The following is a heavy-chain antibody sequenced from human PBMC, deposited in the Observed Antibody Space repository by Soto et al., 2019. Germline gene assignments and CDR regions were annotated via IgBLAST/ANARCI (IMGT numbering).Heavy chain of an antibody. CDR2: ISSSSSYI. Sequence: GGSLRLSCAASGFTFSSYSMNWVRQAPGKGLEWVSSISSSSSYIYYADSVKGRFTISRDNAKNSLYLQMNSLRAEDTAVYYCARVNSGYDTLNYYYYMDVWGKGTTVTVSS. D-gene: IGHD5-12*01. CDR1: GFTFSSYS. J-gene: IGHJ6*03. V-gene: IGHV3-21*01. CDR3: ARVNSGYDTLNYYYYMDV.